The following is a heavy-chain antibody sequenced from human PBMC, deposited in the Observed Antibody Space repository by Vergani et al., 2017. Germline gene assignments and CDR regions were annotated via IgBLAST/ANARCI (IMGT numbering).Heavy chain of an antibody. CDR3: ARGGLTAGVDFDY. J-gene: IGHJ4*02. D-gene: IGHD5-18*01. V-gene: IGHV3-21*01. Sequence: EVQLVESGGGLVKPGGSLRLSCAASGFTFSSYRMNWVRQAPGKGLEWVSSISSSSSYIYYADSVKGRFTISRDNAKNSLYLQMNSLRAEDTAVYYCARGGLTAGVDFDYWGQGTLVTVSS. CDR2: ISSSSSYI. CDR1: GFTFSSYR.